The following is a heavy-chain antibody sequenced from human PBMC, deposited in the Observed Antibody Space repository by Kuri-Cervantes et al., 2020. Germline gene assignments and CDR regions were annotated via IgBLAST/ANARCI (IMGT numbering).Heavy chain of an antibody. CDR1: GLTFDDYA. CDR2: ISWNSGSI. D-gene: IGHD3-10*02. Sequence: GGSLRLSCAASGLTFDDYAMHWVRQAPGKGLEWVSGISWNSGSIGYADSVKGRFTIPRDNAKNSLYLQMNSLRAEDTALYYCVEDMLAQGYYYYAMDVWGQGTTVTVSS. J-gene: IGHJ6*02. V-gene: IGHV3-9*01. CDR3: VEDMLAQGYYYYAMDV.